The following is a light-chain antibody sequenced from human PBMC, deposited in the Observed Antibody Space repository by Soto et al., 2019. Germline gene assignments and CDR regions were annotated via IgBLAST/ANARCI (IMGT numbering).Light chain of an antibody. Sequence: DIPLTQSPSFLSASVGDRVTITCRASRDISSYLAWYQQKPGKAPKLLIYTASTLQSGVPSRFSGSGSGTDFTLTISSLQPEDFATYYCQQLNNFPYTFGQGTKLEI. J-gene: IGKJ2*01. CDR3: QQLNNFPYT. V-gene: IGKV1-9*01. CDR2: TAS. CDR1: RDISSY.